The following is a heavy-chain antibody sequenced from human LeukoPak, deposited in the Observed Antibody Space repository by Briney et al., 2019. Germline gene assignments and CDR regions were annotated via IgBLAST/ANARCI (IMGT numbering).Heavy chain of an antibody. CDR3: ARFKGGIGFDY. J-gene: IGHJ4*02. D-gene: IGHD1-26*01. Sequence: SETLSLTCAVSGGSITTTDFDWAWIRQPPGQGFEWIATISSSGKAYYYPSLMSRVTISVDTSKNQFSLDVTSVTAADTGLFYCARFKGGIGFDYWGRGILVIAS. V-gene: IGHV4-39*01. CDR2: ISSSGKA. CDR1: GGSITTTDFD.